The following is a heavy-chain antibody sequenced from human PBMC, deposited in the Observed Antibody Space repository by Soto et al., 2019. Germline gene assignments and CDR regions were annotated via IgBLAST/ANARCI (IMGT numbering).Heavy chain of an antibody. V-gene: IGHV3-23*01. Sequence: SRKISCAASGFTFSSYAMSWVRQAPGKGLEWVSAISGSGGSTYYADSVKGRFTISRDNSKNTLYLQMNSLRAEDTAVYYCATTYDYSNYVPFDYWGQGTLVTVSS. CDR3: ATTYDYSNYVPFDY. J-gene: IGHJ4*02. D-gene: IGHD4-4*01. CDR1: GFTFSSYA. CDR2: ISGSGGST.